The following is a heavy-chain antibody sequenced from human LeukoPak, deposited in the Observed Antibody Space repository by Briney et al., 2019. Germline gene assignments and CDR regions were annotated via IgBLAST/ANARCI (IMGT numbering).Heavy chain of an antibody. CDR2: IYYSGST. J-gene: IGHJ4*02. CDR3: ARVPPTVVTGDY. D-gene: IGHD4-23*01. CDR1: GGSFSGYY. V-gene: IGHV4-34*01. Sequence: PSETLSLTCAVYGGSFSGYYWSWIRQPPGKGLEWIGSIYYSGSTYYNPSLKSRVTISVDTSKNQFSLKLSSVTAADTAVYYCARVPPTVVTGDYWGQGTLVTVSS.